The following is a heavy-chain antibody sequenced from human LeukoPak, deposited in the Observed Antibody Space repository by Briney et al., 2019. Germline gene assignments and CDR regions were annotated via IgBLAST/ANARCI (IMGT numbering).Heavy chain of an antibody. D-gene: IGHD3-10*01. V-gene: IGHV1-46*01. J-gene: IGHJ5*02. CDR1: GYTFTGYD. Sequence: GAAVKVSCKASGYTFTGYDFNWVRQPPGQGLEWMGIINPSGGSTSYAQKFQDRVIMTRDTSTSTVYLELSSLTSEDTAVYYFATSFGQPNWFDPWGQGTLVTVSS. CDR3: ATSFGQPNWFDP. CDR2: INPSGGST.